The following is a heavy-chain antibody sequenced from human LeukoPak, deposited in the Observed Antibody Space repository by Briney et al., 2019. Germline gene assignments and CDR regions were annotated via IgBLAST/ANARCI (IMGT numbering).Heavy chain of an antibody. CDR2: ISSNGGST. CDR3: ARDLRLKELAYCGGDCLDY. V-gene: IGHV3-64*01. D-gene: IGHD2-21*02. J-gene: IGHJ4*02. Sequence: GGSLRLSCAASGFTFSNYAMHWVRQAPGKGLEYVSAISSNGGSTYYANSVKGRFTISRDNSKNTLYLQMGSPRAEDMAVYYCARDLRLKELAYCGGDCLDYWGQGTLVTVSS. CDR1: GFTFSNYA.